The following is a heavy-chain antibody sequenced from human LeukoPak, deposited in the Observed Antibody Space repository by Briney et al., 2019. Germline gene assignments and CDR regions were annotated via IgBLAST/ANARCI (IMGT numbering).Heavy chain of an antibody. CDR3: ATISDLLFYFAS. J-gene: IGHJ4*02. CDR1: XFTFSSFR. Sequence: QPGGSLRLSCAASXFTFSSFRMNWVRQAPGKGLGWISFITSSSSTIYYADSVKGRFTLSRDNSKNTVYLQMHILRVEDTAMYYCATISDLLFYFASWGQGTLVTVSS. CDR2: ITSSSSTI. V-gene: IGHV3-48*01.